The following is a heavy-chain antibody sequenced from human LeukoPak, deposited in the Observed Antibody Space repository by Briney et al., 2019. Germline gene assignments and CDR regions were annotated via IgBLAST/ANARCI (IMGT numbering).Heavy chain of an antibody. J-gene: IGHJ5*02. CDR1: GYSISSGYY. Sequence: SETLSLTCTVSGYSISSGYYWGWIRQPPGKGLEWIGSIYHSGSTYYNPSLKSRVTISVDTSKNQFSLKLSSVTAADTAVYYCARAAITMVRGLWFDPWGQGTLVTVSS. V-gene: IGHV4-38-2*02. D-gene: IGHD3-10*01. CDR2: IYHSGST. CDR3: ARAAITMVRGLWFDP.